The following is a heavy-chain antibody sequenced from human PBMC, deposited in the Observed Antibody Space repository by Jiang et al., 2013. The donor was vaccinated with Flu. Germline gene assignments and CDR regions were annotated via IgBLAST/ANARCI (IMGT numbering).Heavy chain of an antibody. CDR2: IDPNDSNT. Sequence: CKASGYYFTSYWISWVRQMPGKGLEWMGRIDPNDSNTNYSPSFQGHVTISTDKSLNTAYLQWSGLKASDTATYYCARLRDGSLDYWGQGTLVTVSS. J-gene: IGHJ4*02. V-gene: IGHV5-10-1*01. CDR3: ARLRDGSLDY. CDR1: GYYFTSYW. D-gene: IGHD5-24*01.